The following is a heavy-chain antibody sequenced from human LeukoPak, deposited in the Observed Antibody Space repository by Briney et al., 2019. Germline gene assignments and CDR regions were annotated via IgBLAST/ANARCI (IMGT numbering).Heavy chain of an antibody. V-gene: IGHV4-59*08. CDR3: ARHSYYYDSSGYYYLDY. CDR2: IYYSGST. CDR1: GGSISSYY. J-gene: IGHJ4*02. D-gene: IGHD3-22*01. Sequence: SETLSLTCTVSGGSISSYYWSWIRQPPGKGLEWIGYIYYSGSTNYNHFLKSRVTISADTSKNQFSLKLSSVTAADTAVYYCARHSYYYDSSGYYYLDYWGQGTLVTVSS.